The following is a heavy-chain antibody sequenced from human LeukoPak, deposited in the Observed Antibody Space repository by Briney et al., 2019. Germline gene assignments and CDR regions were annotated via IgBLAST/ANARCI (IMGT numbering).Heavy chain of an antibody. CDR2: IYYSGST. D-gene: IGHD5-24*01. CDR1: GGSISSYY. Sequence: SGTLSLTCTVSGGSISSYYWSWIRQPPGKGLEWIGYIYYSGSTNYNPSLKSRVTISVDTSKNQFSLKLSSVTAADTAVYYCARVETRDGYNYGYFDYWGQGTLVTVSS. V-gene: IGHV4-59*01. J-gene: IGHJ4*02. CDR3: ARVETRDGYNYGYFDY.